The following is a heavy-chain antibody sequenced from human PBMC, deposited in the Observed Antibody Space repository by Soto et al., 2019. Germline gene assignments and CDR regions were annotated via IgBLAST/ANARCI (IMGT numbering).Heavy chain of an antibody. Sequence: QVQLVQSGAEVKKPGSSVKVSCKASGGTFSSYAISWVRLAPGQGLEWMGGIIAIFGTANYAQKFQGRVTITADESTSTAYMELSSLRSEDTAVYFFARDCSSTSCHYTYGMDVWGQGTTVTVSS. V-gene: IGHV1-69*01. J-gene: IGHJ6*02. D-gene: IGHD2-2*01. CDR1: GGTFSSYA. CDR3: ARDCSSTSCHYTYGMDV. CDR2: IIAIFGTA.